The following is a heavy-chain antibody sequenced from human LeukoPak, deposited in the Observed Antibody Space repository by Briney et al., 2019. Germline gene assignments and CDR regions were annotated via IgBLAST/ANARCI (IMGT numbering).Heavy chain of an antibody. J-gene: IGHJ4*02. Sequence: GGSLRLSCAVSGFTLSSYAMSWVRQAPGKGLEWVSGISGSGANIYYADSVKGRFTISRDNFKNTLYLQMNSLRAEDTAVYYCAKDSPYGGSFYYVDYWGQGTLVTVSS. CDR2: ISGSGANI. D-gene: IGHD2/OR15-2a*01. CDR3: AKDSPYGGSFYYVDY. V-gene: IGHV3-23*01. CDR1: GFTLSSYA.